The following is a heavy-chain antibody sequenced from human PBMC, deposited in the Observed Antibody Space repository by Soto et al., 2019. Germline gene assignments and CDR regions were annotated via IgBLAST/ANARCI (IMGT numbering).Heavy chain of an antibody. Sequence: EVQLVESGGGLVQPGGSLRLSCVASGFTFSNYWIHWVRQAPWKGLVWVSRINGDGSSTNYADSVKGQFTISRDNAKNTVYLQMNSLRVEHPAVYYCARGARNYYYFDCWGQGTLVTVSS. J-gene: IGHJ4*02. CDR2: INGDGSST. CDR1: GFTFSNYW. V-gene: IGHV3-74*01. D-gene: IGHD1-7*01. CDR3: ARGARNYYYFDC.